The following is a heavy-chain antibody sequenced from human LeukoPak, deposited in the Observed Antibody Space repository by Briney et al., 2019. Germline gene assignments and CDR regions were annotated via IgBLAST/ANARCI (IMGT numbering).Heavy chain of an antibody. D-gene: IGHD5-18*01. J-gene: IGHJ4*02. CDR3: ARGPGYSYDY. CDR2: ITHSGST. CDR1: GGSFSAYY. Sequence: SETLSLTCTVYGGSFSAYYWVWIRQPPGKGLEWIGEITHSGSTNYNPSLKSRVTISVDTSKKQFYLKLTSVTAADTAVYYCARGPGYSYDYWGQGNLVTVSS. V-gene: IGHV4-34*01.